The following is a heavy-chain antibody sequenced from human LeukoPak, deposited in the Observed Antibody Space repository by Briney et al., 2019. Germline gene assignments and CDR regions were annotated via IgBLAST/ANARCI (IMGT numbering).Heavy chain of an antibody. V-gene: IGHV5-51*01. CDR2: IYPGDSDT. D-gene: IGHD5-24*01. Sequence: KDGESMKISCKGSGYRFTSYWIGWVRQEPGKRLEWMGIIYPGDSDTRYSPSFQGQVTISADKSISTAYLQWSSLKASDTAMYYCASLRDGYYDYWGQGTLVTVSS. J-gene: IGHJ4*02. CDR3: ASLRDGYYDY. CDR1: GYRFTSYW.